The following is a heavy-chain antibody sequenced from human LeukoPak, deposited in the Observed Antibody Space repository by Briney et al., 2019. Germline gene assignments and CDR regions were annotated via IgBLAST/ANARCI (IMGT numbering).Heavy chain of an antibody. D-gene: IGHD2-2*01. CDR1: GYTFTSYY. V-gene: IGHV1-46*01. J-gene: IGHJ4*02. Sequence: ASVKVSCKASGYTFTSYYMHWVRQAPGQGLEWMGIINPSGGSTSYAQKFQGRVTMTRDTSTSTVYMELCSLRSEDTAVYYCAREGYCSSTSCHGGYFDYWGQGTLVTVSS. CDR3: AREGYCSSTSCHGGYFDY. CDR2: INPSGGST.